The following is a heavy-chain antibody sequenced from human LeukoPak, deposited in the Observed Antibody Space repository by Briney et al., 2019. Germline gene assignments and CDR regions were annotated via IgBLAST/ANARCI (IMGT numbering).Heavy chain of an antibody. J-gene: IGHJ3*02. V-gene: IGHV1-8*01. D-gene: IGHD1/OR15-1a*01. Sequence: ASVKVSCKASGYTFTSYDINWMRQATGQGLEWMGWMNPNSGNTGYAQKFQGRVTMTRNTSISIAYMELSSLRSDDTAVYYCARDGNSVDDAFDIWGQGTMVTVSS. CDR2: MNPNSGNT. CDR1: GYTFTSYD. CDR3: ARDGNSVDDAFDI.